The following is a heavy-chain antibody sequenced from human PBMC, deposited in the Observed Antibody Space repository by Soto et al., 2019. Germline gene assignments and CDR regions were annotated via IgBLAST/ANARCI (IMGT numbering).Heavy chain of an antibody. CDR3: ARFVKGKKWEYCSGGGCYNSGFDAFDV. CDR1: GFIFADHS. V-gene: IGHV3-21*01. J-gene: IGHJ3*01. CDR2: ISSSSAYI. D-gene: IGHD2-15*01. Sequence: NPGGSLRLSCAASGFIFADHSMNWVRQAPGKGLEWVSSISSSSAYIYYADSVKGRFTISRDNAKSSLYLQMNGLSAEDTAVYYCARFVKGKKWEYCSGGGCYNSGFDAFDVRGQGTMVTVSS.